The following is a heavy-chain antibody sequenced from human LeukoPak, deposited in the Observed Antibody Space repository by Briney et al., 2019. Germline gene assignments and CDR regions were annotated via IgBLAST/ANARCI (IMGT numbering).Heavy chain of an antibody. D-gene: IGHD3-10*01. V-gene: IGHV1-2*02. CDR1: GYTXTDYY. CDR3: ARLFGSGRRSAFDF. J-gene: IGHJ3*01. CDR2: INPKSGGT. Sequence: ASMKVSCKASGYTXTDYYMYWVRQAPGQGLEWMGWINPKSGGTNYAQKFQGRVTMTRDTSINTASMELSRLTSDDTAVYYCARLFGSGRRSAFDFWGQGTMLTVSS.